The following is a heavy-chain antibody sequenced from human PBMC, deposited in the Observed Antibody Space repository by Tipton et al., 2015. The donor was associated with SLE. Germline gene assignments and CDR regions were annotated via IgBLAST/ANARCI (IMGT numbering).Heavy chain of an antibody. CDR3: ATDTDTPMVFDY. D-gene: IGHD5-18*01. Sequence: LRLSCTVSGGSISSGSYYWSWIRQPAGKGLEWIGYIYYSGSTNYNPSLKSRVTMSLDTSTNQFSLKLSSVTAADTAVYYCATDTDTPMVFDYWGQGTLVTVSS. CDR2: IYYSGST. CDR1: GGSISSGSYY. J-gene: IGHJ4*02. V-gene: IGHV4-61*09.